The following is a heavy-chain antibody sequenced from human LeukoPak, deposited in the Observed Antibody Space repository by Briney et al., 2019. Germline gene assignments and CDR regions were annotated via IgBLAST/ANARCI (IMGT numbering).Heavy chain of an antibody. J-gene: IGHJ4*02. D-gene: IGHD4-17*01. CDR1: GFTFDDYG. V-gene: IGHV3-20*04. Sequence: PGGSLRLSCAASGFTFDDYGMSWVRQAPGKGLEWVSGINWNGGSTGYADSVKGRFTISRDNAKNSLYLQMNSLRAEDTALYYCARVGMTTSPSTIDDTYYFDYWGQGTLVTVSS. CDR3: ARVGMTTSPSTIDDTYYFDY. CDR2: INWNGGST.